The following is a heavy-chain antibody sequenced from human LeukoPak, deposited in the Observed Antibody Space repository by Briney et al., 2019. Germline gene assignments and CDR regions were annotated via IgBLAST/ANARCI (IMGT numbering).Heavy chain of an antibody. J-gene: IGHJ6*03. CDR3: AKSYGDFGYYYYYYMDV. V-gene: IGHV3-33*08. CDR2: IWYDGSNK. Sequence: PGGSLRLSCAASGFTFSSYAMSWVRQAPGKGLEWVAVIWYDGSNKYYADSVKGRFTISRDNSKNTLYLQMNSLRAEDTAVYYCAKSYGDFGYYYYYYMDVWGKGTTVTVSS. D-gene: IGHD4-17*01. CDR1: GFTFSSYA.